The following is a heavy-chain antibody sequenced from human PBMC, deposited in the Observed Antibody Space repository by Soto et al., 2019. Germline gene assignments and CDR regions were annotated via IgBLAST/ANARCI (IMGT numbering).Heavy chain of an antibody. J-gene: IGHJ6*02. Sequence: QVQLVESGGGVVQPGRSLRLSCGASGFKFSTYGMHWVRQAPGKGLEWVAVISYDGNNKDYADSVKGRFTISRDNSKNTSSLQMNSLRAEDTAVYYCAKGLVGYVFGVHDYYFGMAVWGQGTTVAVSS. D-gene: IGHD1-26*01. V-gene: IGHV3-30*18. CDR1: GFKFSTYG. CDR2: ISYDGNNK. CDR3: AKGLVGYVFGVHDYYFGMAV.